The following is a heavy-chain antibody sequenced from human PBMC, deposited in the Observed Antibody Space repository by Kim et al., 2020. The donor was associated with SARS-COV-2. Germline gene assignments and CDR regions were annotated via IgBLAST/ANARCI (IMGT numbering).Heavy chain of an antibody. J-gene: IGHJ6*02. CDR3: ARDLVYDSSGYYYVVGWGDYYYYGMDV. D-gene: IGHD3-22*01. Sequence: ASVKVSCKASGYTFTSYDINWVRQATGQGLEWMGWMNPNSGNTGYAQKFQGRVTMTRNTSISTAYMELSSLRSEDTAVYYCARDLVYDSSGYYYVVGWGDYYYYGMDVWGQGTTVTVSS. V-gene: IGHV1-8*01. CDR1: GYTFTSYD. CDR2: MNPNSGNT.